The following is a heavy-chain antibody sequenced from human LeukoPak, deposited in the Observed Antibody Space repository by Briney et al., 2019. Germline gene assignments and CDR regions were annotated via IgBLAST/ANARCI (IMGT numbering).Heavy chain of an antibody. CDR2: ISYDGSNK. CDR1: GFTFSSYG. J-gene: IGHJ3*02. Sequence: GGSLRLSCAATGFTFSSYGMHWVRQAPGKGLEWVAVISYDGSNKYYADSVKGRFTISRDNSKNTLYLQMNSLRAEDTAVYYCAEAIVVVLFAAFDIWGQGTMVTVSS. D-gene: IGHD3-22*01. V-gene: IGHV3-30*03. CDR3: AEAIVVVLFAAFDI.